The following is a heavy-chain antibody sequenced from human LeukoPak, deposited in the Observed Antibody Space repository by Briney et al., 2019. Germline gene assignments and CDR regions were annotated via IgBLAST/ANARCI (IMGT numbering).Heavy chain of an antibody. D-gene: IGHD5-12*01. CDR1: GFTFSSYG. CDR3: AKVVSGYHFDY. J-gene: IGHJ4*02. V-gene: IGHV3-23*01. Sequence: PGGSLRLPCAASGFTFSSYGMSWVRRAPGKGPEWVSGISGSGGSTYYADSVKGRFTISRDNSQNTLYLQMNTLRAEDTAVYYCAKVVSGYHFDYWGQGTLVTVSS. CDR2: ISGSGGST.